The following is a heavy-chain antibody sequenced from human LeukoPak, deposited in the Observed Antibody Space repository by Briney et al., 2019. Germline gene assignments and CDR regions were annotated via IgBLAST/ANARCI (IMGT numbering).Heavy chain of an antibody. CDR3: AREYYGDYYFDY. CDR2: IWYDGSNK. CDR1: GFTFSSYG. J-gene: IGHJ4*02. Sequence: PGRSLRLSCAASGFTFSSYGMHWVRQAPGKGLEWVALIWYDGSNKYHADSVKGRFTISRDNSKNTLFLQMNRLRAEDTAVYYCAREYYGDYYFDYWGQGTLVTVSS. D-gene: IGHD4-17*01. V-gene: IGHV3-33*01.